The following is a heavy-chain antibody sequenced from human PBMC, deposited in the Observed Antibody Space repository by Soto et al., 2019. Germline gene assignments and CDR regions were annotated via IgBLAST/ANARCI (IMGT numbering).Heavy chain of an antibody. CDR1: GYTFTGYA. Sequence: ASVKVSCKASGYTFTGYAMHWVRQAPGQRLEWMGWINAGNGNTKYSQKFQGRVTITRDTSASTAYMELSSLRSEDTAVYYCARATYYYDSSGYYFPPYFDYWGQGTLVTVSS. CDR3: ARATYYYDSSGYYFPPYFDY. V-gene: IGHV1-3*01. D-gene: IGHD3-22*01. J-gene: IGHJ4*02. CDR2: INAGNGNT.